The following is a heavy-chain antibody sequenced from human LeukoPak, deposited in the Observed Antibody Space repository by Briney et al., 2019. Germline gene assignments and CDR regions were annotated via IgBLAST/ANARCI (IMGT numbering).Heavy chain of an antibody. J-gene: IGHJ4*02. CDR1: GFTFSDYW. CDR2: INSDGTSI. Sequence: GRSLRLSCAASGFTFSDYWMHWVRQAPGKGLVWVSRINSDGTSISYADSVKGRFTISRDSAKNTLYLQMNSLRAEDSAVYYCARDRWNFDYWGQGTLVTVSS. CDR3: ARDRWNFDY. D-gene: IGHD4-23*01. V-gene: IGHV3-74*01.